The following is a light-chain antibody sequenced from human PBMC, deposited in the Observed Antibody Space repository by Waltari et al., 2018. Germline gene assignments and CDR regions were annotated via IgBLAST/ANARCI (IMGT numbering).Light chain of an antibody. CDR2: RVS. V-gene: IGKV1-39*01. CDR1: QNINNY. Sequence: DIQMTQFPSSLSASFGDRVTMTCRASQNINNYLHWYQQKPGKAPKLLIYRVSTLRDGVPSRFSCSGSGTDGTLTISSLQPDDLGTYYGQQSSSTPSYTVGQGTKLELK. CDR3: QQSSSTPSYT. J-gene: IGKJ2*01.